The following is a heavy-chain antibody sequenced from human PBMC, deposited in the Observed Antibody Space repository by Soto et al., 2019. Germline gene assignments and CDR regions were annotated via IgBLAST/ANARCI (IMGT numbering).Heavy chain of an antibody. CDR3: ASSPHKDSRPDY. V-gene: IGHV3-21*04. J-gene: IGHJ4*02. D-gene: IGHD3-22*01. CDR2: ISSSSSYI. CDR1: GFTFSSYS. Sequence: WVSLRLPCSASGFTFSSYSMNWVRQAPGKGLEWVSSISSSSSYIYYADSVKGRFTISRDNAKNSLYLQMNSLRAEDTAVYYCASSPHKDSRPDYWGQGTLVTVSS.